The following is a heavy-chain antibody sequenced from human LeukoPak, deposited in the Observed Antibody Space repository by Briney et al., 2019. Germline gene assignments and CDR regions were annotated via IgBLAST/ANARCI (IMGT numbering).Heavy chain of an antibody. CDR3: ARIPADLGDYSDY. J-gene: IGHJ4*02. Sequence: PGGSLRLSCAASGFTFSPYCMSWVRQAPGKGLEWVANIKQDGSEKYYVDSVKGRFTISRDNAKNSLYLQMNSLRAEDTAVYYCARIPADLGDYSDYWGQGTLVTVSS. CDR2: IKQDGSEK. V-gene: IGHV3-7*01. D-gene: IGHD2-21*01. CDR1: GFTFSPYC.